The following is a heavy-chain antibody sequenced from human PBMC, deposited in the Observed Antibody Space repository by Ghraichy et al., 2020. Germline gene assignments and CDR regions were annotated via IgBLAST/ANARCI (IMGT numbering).Heavy chain of an antibody. Sequence: GGSLRLSCAASGFTFSSYDMHWVRQATGKGLEWVSAIGTAGDTYYPGSVKGRFTISRENAKNSLYLQMNSLRAEDTAVYYCARTGFRNYYYGMDVWGQGTTVTVSS. CDR2: IGTAGDT. J-gene: IGHJ6*02. CDR3: ARTGFRNYYYGMDV. V-gene: IGHV3-13*01. D-gene: IGHD3-3*01. CDR1: GFTFSSYD.